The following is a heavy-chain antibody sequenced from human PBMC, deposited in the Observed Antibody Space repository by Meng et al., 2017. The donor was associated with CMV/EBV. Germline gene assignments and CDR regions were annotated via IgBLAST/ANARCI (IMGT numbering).Heavy chain of an antibody. J-gene: IGHJ4*02. CDR3: AREVIAAAVDY. CDR1: GGSFSGYY. Sequence: GSLRLSCAVYGGSFSGYYWSWIRQPPGKGLEWIGAINHSGSTNYNPSLKSRVTISVDTSKNQFSLKLSSVTAADTAVYYCAREVIAAAVDYWGQGTLVTVSS. CDR2: INHSGST. V-gene: IGHV4-34*01. D-gene: IGHD6-13*01.